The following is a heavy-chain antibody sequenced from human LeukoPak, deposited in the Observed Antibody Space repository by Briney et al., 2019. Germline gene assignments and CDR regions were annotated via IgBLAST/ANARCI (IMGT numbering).Heavy chain of an antibody. Sequence: GRSLRLSCAASGFTFSSYGIHWVRQSPGKGLEWVAVISYDGSSKYYADSVKGRFTISRDNSKNTLYLQMNSLRAEDTAVYYCAELGITMIGGVWGKGTTVTISS. D-gene: IGHD3-10*02. CDR2: ISYDGSSK. J-gene: IGHJ6*04. V-gene: IGHV3-30*18. CDR3: AELGITMIGGV. CDR1: GFTFSSYG.